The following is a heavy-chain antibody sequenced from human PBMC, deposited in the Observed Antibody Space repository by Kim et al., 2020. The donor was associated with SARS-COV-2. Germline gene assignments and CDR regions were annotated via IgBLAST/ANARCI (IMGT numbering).Heavy chain of an antibody. V-gene: IGHV4-31*03. CDR2: IYYSGST. J-gene: IGHJ5*02. Sequence: SETLSLTCTVSGGSISSGGYYWSWIRQHPGKGLEWIGYIYYSGSTYYNPSLKSRVTISVDTSKNQFSLKLSSVTATDTAVYYCARVDTMVRGVIITPLRFDTWGQGTLVTVSS. CDR3: ARVDTMVRGVIITPLRFDT. CDR1: GGSISSGGYY. D-gene: IGHD3-10*01.